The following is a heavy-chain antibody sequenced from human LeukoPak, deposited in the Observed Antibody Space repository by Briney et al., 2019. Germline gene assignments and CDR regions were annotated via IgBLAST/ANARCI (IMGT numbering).Heavy chain of an antibody. J-gene: IGHJ4*02. CDR3: AREVLPPKYFDY. D-gene: IGHD5-18*01. V-gene: IGHV4-31*03. CDR2: IYYSGST. CDR1: GGSISSGGYY. Sequence: PSETLSLTCTVSGGSISSGGYYWSWIRQHPGKGLEWIGYIYYSGSTYYNPSRKSRVTISVDTSKNQFSLKLSSVTAADTAVYYCAREVLPPKYFDYWGQGTLVTVSS.